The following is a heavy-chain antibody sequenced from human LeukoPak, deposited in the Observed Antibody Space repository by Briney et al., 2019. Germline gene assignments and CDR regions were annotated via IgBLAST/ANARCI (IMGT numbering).Heavy chain of an antibody. V-gene: IGHV4-59*01. CDR2: IYYTGST. CDR3: ARVVVAAGSNWFDS. CDR1: GGSITSYY. D-gene: IGHD2-15*01. J-gene: IGHJ5*01. Sequence: SETLSLTCTVSGGSITSYYWSWIRQPPGKGLEWIGYIYYTGSTNYNPSLKSRVTISVDTSKNQLSLNLRYVSAAGTAVYYCARVVVAAGSNWFDSWGQGTLVTVSS.